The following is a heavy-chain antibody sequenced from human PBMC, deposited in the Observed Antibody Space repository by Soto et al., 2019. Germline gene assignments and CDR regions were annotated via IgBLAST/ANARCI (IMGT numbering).Heavy chain of an antibody. D-gene: IGHD2-2*01. CDR3: ARALDSSAAPFDF. CDR1: GGSINNYY. J-gene: IGHJ4*02. Sequence: QVQLQESGPGLVKPSETLSLTCTVSGGSINNYYWSWIRQPPGKGLEWIGFVFYNGRTDYNPSLESRVSISLDTSKSQLSLKLHSVAAADTAVYYCARALDSSAAPFDFWGQGTLVTVSS. CDR2: VFYNGRT. V-gene: IGHV4-59*13.